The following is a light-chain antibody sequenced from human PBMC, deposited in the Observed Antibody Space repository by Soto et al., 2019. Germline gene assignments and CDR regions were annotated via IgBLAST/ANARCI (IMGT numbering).Light chain of an antibody. V-gene: IGKV1-39*01. CDR3: QQSYSTT. CDR1: QSISSY. J-gene: IGKJ5*01. CDR2: AAS. Sequence: DIQMTQSPSSLSASVGDRFAMTCRASQSISSYLNWYQQKPGKAPKLLIYAASSLQSGVPSRFSGSGSGTDFTLTISSLQPEDFATYYCQQSYSTTFGQGTRLEIK.